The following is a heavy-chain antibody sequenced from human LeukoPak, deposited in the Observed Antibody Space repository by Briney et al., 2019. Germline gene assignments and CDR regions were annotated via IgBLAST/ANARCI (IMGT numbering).Heavy chain of an antibody. CDR1: GFTFDDYA. D-gene: IGHD3-9*01. J-gene: IGHJ4*02. CDR3: AKDNGDILTGYYAN. V-gene: IGHV3-9*01. CDR2: ISWKSGSI. Sequence: GRSLRLSCAASGFTFDDYAMHWVRQAPGKGLEWVSGISWKSGSIGYADSVKGRFTISRDNAKNSLYLQMNSLRAEDTALYYCAKDNGDILTGYYANWGQGTLVTVSS.